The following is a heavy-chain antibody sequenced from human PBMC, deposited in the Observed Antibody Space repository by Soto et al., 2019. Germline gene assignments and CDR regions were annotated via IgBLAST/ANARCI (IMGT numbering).Heavy chain of an antibody. CDR2: ISAYHGNT. D-gene: IGHD1-26*01. CDR1: GYTFTSYG. J-gene: IGHJ4*02. CDR3: ARRIGWEPLDY. Sequence: QVQLVQSGAEVKKPGASVKVSCKASGYTFTSYGISWLRQAPGQRLEWMGWISAYHGNTNYAQKLQGKFTMTTATSTSPAYMELRSLRSDDTAVYYCARRIGWEPLDYWGQGTLVTVSS. V-gene: IGHV1-18*01.